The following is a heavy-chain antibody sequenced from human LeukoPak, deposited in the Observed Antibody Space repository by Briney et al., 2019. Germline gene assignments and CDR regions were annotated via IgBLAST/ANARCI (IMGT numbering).Heavy chain of an antibody. J-gene: IGHJ4*02. CDR1: GFTFSSYS. D-gene: IGHD3-10*01. Sequence: PGGSLRLSCAASGFTFSSYSMNWVRQAPGKGLEWVSSISTSSTYMYYADSVKGRFTISRDNSKNTLYLQMNSLRAEDTAVYYCAKDPGYYGSGFDYWGQGTLVTVSS. CDR3: AKDPGYYGSGFDY. CDR2: ISTSSTYM. V-gene: IGHV3-21*04.